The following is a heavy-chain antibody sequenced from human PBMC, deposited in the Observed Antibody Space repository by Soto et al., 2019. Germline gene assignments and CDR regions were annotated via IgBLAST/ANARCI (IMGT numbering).Heavy chain of an antibody. CDR3: ARVSLGSYDFWSGYYDFDY. CDR2: ISAYNGNT. J-gene: IGHJ4*02. D-gene: IGHD3-3*01. V-gene: IGHV1-18*01. CDR1: GYSFTSYG. Sequence: ASVKVSCEASGYSFTSYGISWVRQAPGQGLEWMGWISAYNGNTNYAQKLQGRVTMTTDTSTSTAYMELRSLRSDDTAVYYCARVSLGSYDFWSGYYDFDYWGQGTLVTVSS.